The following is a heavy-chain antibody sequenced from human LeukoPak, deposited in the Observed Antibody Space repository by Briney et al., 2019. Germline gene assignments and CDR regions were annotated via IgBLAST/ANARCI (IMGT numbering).Heavy chain of an antibody. J-gene: IGHJ6*02. V-gene: IGHV3-21*01. CDR2: ISSSSSDI. D-gene: IGHD3-10*01. CDR3: ARFGELFTDDFYHGMDV. CDR1: GFTFSTYS. Sequence: PGGSLRLSCAASGFTFSTYSMNWVRQAPGKGLEWVSSISSSSSDIYYADSMKGRFTISRDNAKSSLYLQMNSLRAEDTAVYYCARFGELFTDDFYHGMDVWGQGTTVTVSS.